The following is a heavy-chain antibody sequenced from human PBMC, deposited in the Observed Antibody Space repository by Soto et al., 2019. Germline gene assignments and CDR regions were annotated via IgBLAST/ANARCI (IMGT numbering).Heavy chain of an antibody. J-gene: IGHJ2*01. CDR1: GGSISSYY. D-gene: IGHD3-22*01. Sequence: QVQLQESGPGLVKPSETLSLTCTVSGGSISSYYWSWIRQHPGKGLEWIGYIYYSGSTNYNPSLKSRVTISVDTSKNQFSLKLSSVTAADTAVYYCARELTLDYDSSARYFDLWGRGTLVTVSS. V-gene: IGHV4-59*01. CDR3: ARELTLDYDSSARYFDL. CDR2: IYYSGST.